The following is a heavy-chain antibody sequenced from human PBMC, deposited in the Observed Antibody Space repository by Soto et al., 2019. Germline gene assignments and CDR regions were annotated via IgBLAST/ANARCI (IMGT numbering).Heavy chain of an antibody. J-gene: IGHJ5*02. CDR2: INPNSGGT. V-gene: IGHV1-2*04. CDR1: GYTFTGYY. Sequence: QVQLVQSGAEVKKPGASVKVSSKASGYTFTGYYMHWVRQAPGQGLEWMGWINPNSGGTNYAQKFQGWVTMTWDTSISTAYMELSRLRSDDTAVYYCAREYYDFWSGYSGNWFDPWGQGTLVTVSS. D-gene: IGHD3-3*01. CDR3: AREYYDFWSGYSGNWFDP.